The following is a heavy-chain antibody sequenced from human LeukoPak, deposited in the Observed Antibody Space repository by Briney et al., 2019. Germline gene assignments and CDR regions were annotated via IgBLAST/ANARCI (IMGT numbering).Heavy chain of an antibody. Sequence: SETLSLTCTVSGGSISIYYWSWIRQPAGKGLEWIGRIYTSGSTNYTPSLKSRVTMSVDTSKNQFSLKLTSVTAADTAIYYCARGSFSVAGTLGYWGQGTLVTVSS. J-gene: IGHJ4*02. CDR2: IYTSGST. CDR3: ARGSFSVAGTLGY. V-gene: IGHV4-4*07. CDR1: GGSISIYY. D-gene: IGHD6-19*01.